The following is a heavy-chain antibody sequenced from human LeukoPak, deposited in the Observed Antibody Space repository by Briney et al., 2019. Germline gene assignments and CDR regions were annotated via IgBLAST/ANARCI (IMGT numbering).Heavy chain of an antibody. CDR2: IYYSGST. D-gene: IGHD3-10*01. CDR3: ARGRGDRYNWTHYFDH. J-gene: IGHJ4*02. V-gene: IGHV4-59*01. Sequence: SETLSLTCTVSGGSISSYYWSWIRGPPGKGLEWVGYIYYSGSTNYNPSLKSRVTISVDTSKNQFSLKVSSVTAADTAVYFCARGRGDRYNWTHYFDHWRQGTLVSVSS. CDR1: GGSISSYY.